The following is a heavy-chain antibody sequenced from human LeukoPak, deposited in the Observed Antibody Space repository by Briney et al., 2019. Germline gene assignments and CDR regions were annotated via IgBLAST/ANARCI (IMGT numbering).Heavy chain of an antibody. CDR3: AKDVGKWESLHFFDY. Sequence: GGSLRLSCLSSGFTFSTNAMSWVRQAPGKGLEWITGISGSGASTYYADSVTGRFTISRDNSRNTLYLQMNSLRGDDTAVYYCAKDVGKWESLHFFDYWGQGTLVTVSS. V-gene: IGHV3-23*01. J-gene: IGHJ4*02. CDR1: GFTFSTNA. CDR2: ISGSGAST. D-gene: IGHD1-26*01.